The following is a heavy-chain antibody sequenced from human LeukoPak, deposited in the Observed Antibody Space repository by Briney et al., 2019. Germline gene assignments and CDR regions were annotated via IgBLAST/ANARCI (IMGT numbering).Heavy chain of an antibody. D-gene: IGHD2-8*01. Sequence: GGSLRLSCAASGFTFSSYTMNWVRQAPGKGLEWVSSISSSSSYIYYADSVKGRFTISRDNAKNSLYLQMNSLRAEDTAVYYCAREEYRTNGVCSYFDYWGQGTLVTVSS. CDR3: AREEYRTNGVCSYFDY. CDR2: ISSSSSYI. CDR1: GFTFSSYT. V-gene: IGHV3-21*01. J-gene: IGHJ4*02.